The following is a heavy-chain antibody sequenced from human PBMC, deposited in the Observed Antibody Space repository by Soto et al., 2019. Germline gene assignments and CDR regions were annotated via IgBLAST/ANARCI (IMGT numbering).Heavy chain of an antibody. Sequence: SVKVSCKASGGTFSSYAISWVRQAPAQGLEWMGGIIPIFGTANYAQKFQGRVTITADESTSTAYMELSSLRSEDTAVYYCARARGYSYGGYYYYGMDVWGQGTTVTVSS. D-gene: IGHD5-18*01. CDR2: IIPIFGTA. CDR3: ARARGYSYGGYYYYGMDV. V-gene: IGHV1-69*13. J-gene: IGHJ6*02. CDR1: GGTFSSYA.